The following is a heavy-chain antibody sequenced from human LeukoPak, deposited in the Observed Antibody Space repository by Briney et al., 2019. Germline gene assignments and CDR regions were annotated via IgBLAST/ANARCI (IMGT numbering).Heavy chain of an antibody. CDR3: AKYHYGGKEGIYHFDY. CDR1: GFTFSSYA. Sequence: QPGGSLRLSCAASGFTFSSYAMSWVRQAPGKGLEWVSAISGSGGSTYYADSVKGRFTISRDNSKNTLYLQMNSLRAEDTAVYYCAKYHYGGKEGIYHFDYWGQGTLVTVSS. D-gene: IGHD4-17*01. V-gene: IGHV3-23*01. J-gene: IGHJ4*02. CDR2: ISGSGGST.